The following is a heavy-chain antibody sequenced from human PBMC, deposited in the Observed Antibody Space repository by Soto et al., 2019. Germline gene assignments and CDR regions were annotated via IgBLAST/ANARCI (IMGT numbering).Heavy chain of an antibody. V-gene: IGHV3-53*01. D-gene: IGHD6-19*01. CDR2: IYSGGST. J-gene: IGHJ4*02. CDR3: ARVGVDGSGWYEFDY. Sequence: GGSLRLSCAASGFTVSSNYMSWVRQAPGKGLEWVSVIYSGGSTYYADSVKGRFTISRDNSKNTLYLQMNSLRAEDTAVYYCARVGVDGSGWYEFDYWGQGTLVTVSS. CDR1: GFTVSSNY.